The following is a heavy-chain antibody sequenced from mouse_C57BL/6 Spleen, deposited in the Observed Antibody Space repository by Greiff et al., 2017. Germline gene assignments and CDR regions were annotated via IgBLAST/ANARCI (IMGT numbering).Heavy chain of an antibody. CDR2: IYPGSGNT. V-gene: IGHV1-76*01. J-gene: IGHJ2*01. CDR3: ARDGLRYPIYFDY. CDR1: GYTFTDYY. Sequence: VQLQQSGAELVRPGASVKLSCKASGYTFTDYYINWVKQRPGQGLEWIARIYPGSGNTYYNEKFKGKATLTAEKSSSTAYMQLSSLTSEDSAVYFCARDGLRYPIYFDYWGQGTTLTVSS. D-gene: IGHD1-1*01.